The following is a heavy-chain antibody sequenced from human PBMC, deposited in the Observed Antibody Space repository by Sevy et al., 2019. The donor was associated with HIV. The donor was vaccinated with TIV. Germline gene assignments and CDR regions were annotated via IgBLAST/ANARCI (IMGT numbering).Heavy chain of an antibody. J-gene: IGHJ4*02. CDR3: AKVGDEYHYFDY. D-gene: IGHD2-21*02. V-gene: IGHV3-23*01. Sequence: GGSLRLSCAASGFTFSSYAMSWVRQAPGKGLEWVSGISGSGGSTYYADSVKGRFTISRDNSKNTLYLQMNSLRAEDTAVYYCAKVGDEYHYFDYWGQGTLVTVSS. CDR2: ISGSGGST. CDR1: GFTFSSYA.